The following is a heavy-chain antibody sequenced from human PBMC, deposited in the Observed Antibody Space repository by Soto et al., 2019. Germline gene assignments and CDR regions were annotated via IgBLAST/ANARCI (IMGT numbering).Heavy chain of an antibody. CDR2: IYSGGST. CDR3: ATGPYGGQFDY. Sequence: EVQLVESGGGLVQPGGSLRLSCAASGFTVSSNSMSWVRQAPGKGLEWVSVIYSGGSTYYADSVKGRFTISRHNSKNTLYLQMNSLRAEDTAVYYCATGPYGGQFDYWGQGTLVTVSS. V-gene: IGHV3-53*04. CDR1: GFTVSSNS. J-gene: IGHJ4*02. D-gene: IGHD4-17*01.